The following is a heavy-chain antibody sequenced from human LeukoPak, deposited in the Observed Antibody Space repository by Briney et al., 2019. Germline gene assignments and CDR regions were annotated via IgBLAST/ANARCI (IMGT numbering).Heavy chain of an antibody. CDR3: VRELGEAGS. V-gene: IGHV3-53*04. J-gene: IGHJ5*02. D-gene: IGHD3-16*01. CDR1: GFTFSSHW. CDR2: IYSGGST. Sequence: GGSLRLSCAASGFTFSSHWMSWVRQAPGKGLEWVSVIYSGGSTYYADSVKGRFTISRHNSKNTLYLEMNSLRPEDTAVYYCVRELGEAGSWGQGTLVTVSS.